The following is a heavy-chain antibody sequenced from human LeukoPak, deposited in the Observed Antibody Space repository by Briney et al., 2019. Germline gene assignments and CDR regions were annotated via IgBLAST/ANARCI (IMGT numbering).Heavy chain of an antibody. CDR3: TRGPTSDRYVSPLDY. J-gene: IGHJ4*02. CDR1: GGSISNSTYY. V-gene: IGHV4-39*07. Sequence: SETLSLTCTVCGGSISNSTYYWGWIRQPPGKGLEWVGTVYYSGSAYYNPSLKSRVTISVDASKNQFSLKLNSLTAADTAVYYCTRGPTSDRYVSPLDYWGQGTLVTVSS. CDR2: VYYSGSA. D-gene: IGHD2-2*01.